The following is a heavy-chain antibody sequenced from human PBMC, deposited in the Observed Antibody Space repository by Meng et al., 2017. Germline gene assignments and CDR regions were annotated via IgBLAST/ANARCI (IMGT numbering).Heavy chain of an antibody. CDR2: IYWDDDK. V-gene: IGHV2-5*02. CDR3: AHRRGDSREGWFDP. J-gene: IGHJ5*02. Sequence: QLHLKVSGPTLVKPTQTLTLTCTISGFSLSTSGVSVGWIRPRPGKALEWLALIYWDDDKRYSPSLKSRLTITNDTSKNQVVLTMTNMDPVDTATYYCAHRRGDSREGWFDPWGQGILVTVSS. CDR1: GFSLSTSGVS. D-gene: IGHD2-21*02.